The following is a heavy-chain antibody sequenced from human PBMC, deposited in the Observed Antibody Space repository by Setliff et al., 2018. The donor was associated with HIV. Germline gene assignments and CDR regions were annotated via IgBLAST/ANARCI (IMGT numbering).Heavy chain of an antibody. V-gene: IGHV4-4*09. CDR2: IYSSGTT. CDR3: ASWIDDPGSFHEKNWFDT. CDR1: GVSISGDY. D-gene: IGHD3-10*01. Sequence: PSETLSLTCFVSGVSISGDYWGWIRQPPGKGLEWIGYIYSSGTTKYNPSLQSRVTMSIDTSKNQFSLRLTSVTAADTAVYSCASWIDDPGSFHEKNWFDTWGQGSLVTVSS. J-gene: IGHJ5*02.